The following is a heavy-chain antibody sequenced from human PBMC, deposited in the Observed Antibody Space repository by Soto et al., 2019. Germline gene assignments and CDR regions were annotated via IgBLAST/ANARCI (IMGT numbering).Heavy chain of an antibody. J-gene: IGHJ4*02. D-gene: IGHD3-9*01. V-gene: IGHV3-9*01. Sequence: PGGSLRLSCAASGFTFDDYAMHWVRQAPGKGLEWVSGISWNSGSIGYADSVKGRFTISRDNAKNYLYLQMNSLRSEDTALYYCAREKREILVEWSDILTGYYNTPYYFDYWGQGTLVTVSS. CDR1: GFTFDDYA. CDR2: ISWNSGSI. CDR3: AREKREILVEWSDILTGYYNTPYYFDY.